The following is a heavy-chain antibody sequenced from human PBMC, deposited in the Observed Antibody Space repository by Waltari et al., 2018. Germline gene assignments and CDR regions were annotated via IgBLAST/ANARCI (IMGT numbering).Heavy chain of an antibody. D-gene: IGHD6-13*01. CDR1: GYSISSGYY. CDR2: IYHSGST. V-gene: IGHV4-38-2*01. Sequence: QVQLQESGPGLVKPSETLSLTCAVSGYSISSGYYWGWIRQPPGKGLDWIGSIYHSGSTYYNPSLKSRVTISVDTSKNQFSLKLSSVTAADTAVYYCARLRSSFGSHYFDYWGQGTLVTVSS. J-gene: IGHJ4*02. CDR3: ARLRSSFGSHYFDY.